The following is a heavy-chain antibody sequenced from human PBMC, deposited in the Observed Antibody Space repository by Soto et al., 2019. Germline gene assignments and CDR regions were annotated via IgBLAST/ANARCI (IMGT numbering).Heavy chain of an antibody. CDR2: IRSKSHNYAT. J-gene: IGHJ6*02. V-gene: IGHV3-73*02. CDR1: GFPFSGST. D-gene: IGHD2-21*01. CDR3: QALNTVDYSYVMDV. Sequence: EVQVVASGGDLVQPGGSLKLPCGASGFPFSGSTMDWVRQAPGKGLEWIGRIRSKSHNYATIYAASMKGRFTISRDDSKNLAYLQMNSLKIEDTAVYYCQALNTVDYSYVMDVWGQGTTVTVSS.